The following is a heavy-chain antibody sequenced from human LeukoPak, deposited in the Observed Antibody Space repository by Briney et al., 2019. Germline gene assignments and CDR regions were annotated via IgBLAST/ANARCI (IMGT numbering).Heavy chain of an antibody. D-gene: IGHD6-19*01. J-gene: IGHJ4*02. CDR3: ARGSSWYSSGFLFDY. Sequence: KPSETLSLTCTVSGGSISSSSYYWGWIRQPPGKGLEWIGSIYYSGSTYYNPSLKSRVTISVDTSKNQSSLKLSSVTAADTAVYYCARGSSWYSSGFLFDYWGQGTLVTVSS. V-gene: IGHV4-39*07. CDR2: IYYSGST. CDR1: GGSISSSSYY.